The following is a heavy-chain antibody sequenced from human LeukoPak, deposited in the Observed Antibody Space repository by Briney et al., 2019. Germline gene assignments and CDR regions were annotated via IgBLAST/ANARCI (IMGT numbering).Heavy chain of an antibody. J-gene: IGHJ4*02. Sequence: GASVKVSCKASGYTFTGYYMHWVRQAPGQGLEWMGRINPNSGGTNYAQKFQGRVTMTRDTSISTAYMELSRLRSDDTAVYYCARDRGYSSSWYHIDYWGQGTLVTVSS. V-gene: IGHV1-2*06. CDR2: INPNSGGT. D-gene: IGHD6-13*01. CDR1: GYTFTGYY. CDR3: ARDRGYSSSWYHIDY.